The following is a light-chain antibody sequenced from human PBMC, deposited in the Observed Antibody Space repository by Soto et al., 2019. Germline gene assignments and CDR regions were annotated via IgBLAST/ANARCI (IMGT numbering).Light chain of an antibody. V-gene: IGLV2-8*01. CDR1: SSDVGSYVF. Sequence: QSALTQPPSASGSPGQSVTISCTGTSSDVGSYVFVSWYQQHPGKAPKLMIYEVSKRPSGVPDRFSGSKSGNTASLTVSGLQVEYEADYYCSLAGGDSLIFGGGTKPTVL. CDR2: EVS. CDR3: SLAGGDSLI. J-gene: IGLJ2*01.